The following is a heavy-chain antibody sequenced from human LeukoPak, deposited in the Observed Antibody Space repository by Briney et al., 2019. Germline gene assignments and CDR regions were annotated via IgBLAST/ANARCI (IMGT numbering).Heavy chain of an antibody. CDR2: IYYSGST. CDR1: GGSISSYY. V-gene: IGHV4-59*01. Sequence: SETLSLTCTVSGGSISSYYWSWIRQPPGKGLEWIGYIYYSGSTNYNPSLKSRVTISVDTFKNQFSPKLSSVTAADTAVYYCAGIIAAAVFPIKYFQHWGQGTLVTVSS. D-gene: IGHD6-13*01. CDR3: AGIIAAAVFPIKYFQH. J-gene: IGHJ1*01.